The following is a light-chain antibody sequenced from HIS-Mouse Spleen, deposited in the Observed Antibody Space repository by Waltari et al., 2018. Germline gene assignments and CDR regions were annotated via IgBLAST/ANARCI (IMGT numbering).Light chain of an antibody. CDR2: EDS. J-gene: IGLJ2*01. V-gene: IGLV3-10*01. CDR1: ALPKKY. Sequence: SYELTQPPSVSVSPGQTARITCSGDALPKKYAYWYQQKSGQAPVLVIYEDSKRPSGIPGRFSGSSSWTMATLTISGAQVEDEADYHCYSTDSSGNHRVFGGGTKLTVL. CDR3: YSTDSSGNHRV.